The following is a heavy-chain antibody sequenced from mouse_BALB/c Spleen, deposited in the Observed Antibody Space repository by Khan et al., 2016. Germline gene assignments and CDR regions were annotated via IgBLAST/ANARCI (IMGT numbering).Heavy chain of an antibody. V-gene: IGHV1-4*01. CDR2: INPSSGYT. CDR3: ARWRRMGGNCLFDY. CDR1: GYTFTSYK. D-gene: IGHD2-1*01. Sequence: QVQLKQSGAELAKPGASVKMSCKASGYTFTSYKMHWVKQRPGQGLEWIGYINPSSGYTNYNQKFKDKATLTADKSSSTAYMQLSSLTSEDSAVYYCARWRRMGGNCLFDYWGQGTTLTVSS. J-gene: IGHJ2*01.